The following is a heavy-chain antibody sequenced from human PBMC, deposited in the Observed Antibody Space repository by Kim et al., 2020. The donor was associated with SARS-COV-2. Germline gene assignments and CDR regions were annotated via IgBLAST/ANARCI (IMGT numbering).Heavy chain of an antibody. CDR2: IYRSGDT. Sequence: GGSLRLSCAASGFSISSNYMRWVRQAPGKGLEWVSSIYRSGDTYYTDSVRGRFTISRDSSKNTLYLQMNSLRGEDTAMYYCARGLNCGYFDDWGQGTLVTVSS. CDR1: GFSISSNY. J-gene: IGHJ4*02. D-gene: IGHD1-1*01. CDR3: ARGLNCGYFDD. V-gene: IGHV3-53*01.